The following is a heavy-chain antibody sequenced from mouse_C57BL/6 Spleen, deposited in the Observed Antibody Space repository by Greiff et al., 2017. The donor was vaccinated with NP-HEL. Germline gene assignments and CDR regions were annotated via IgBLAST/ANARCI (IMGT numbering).Heavy chain of an antibody. CDR1: GFTFSDYG. D-gene: IGHD4-1*01. CDR3: ATNWGESYWYFDV. J-gene: IGHJ1*03. CDR2: ISSGSSTI. V-gene: IGHV5-17*01. Sequence: EVKLVESGGGLVKPGGSLKLSCAASGFTFSDYGMHWVRQAPEKGLEWVAYISSGSSTIYYADTVKGRFTISRDNAKNTLFLQMTSLRSEDTAMYYCATNWGESYWYFDVWGTGTTVTVSS.